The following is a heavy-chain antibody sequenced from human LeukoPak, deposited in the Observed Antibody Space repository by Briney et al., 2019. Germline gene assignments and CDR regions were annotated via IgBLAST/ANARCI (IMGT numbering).Heavy chain of an antibody. D-gene: IGHD3-3*01. CDR1: GFTFSNAW. V-gene: IGHV3-15*01. CDR2: IKSKTDGGTT. J-gene: IGHJ5*02. CDR3: TTSRITIFGVVILWFDP. Sequence: PGGSPRLSCAASGFTFSNAWMSWVRPAPGEGLEWVGRIKSKTDGGTTDYAAHVKGRFTISRDDSKNTLYLQMNSLKTEDTAVYYCTTSRITIFGVVILWFDPWGQGTLVTVSS.